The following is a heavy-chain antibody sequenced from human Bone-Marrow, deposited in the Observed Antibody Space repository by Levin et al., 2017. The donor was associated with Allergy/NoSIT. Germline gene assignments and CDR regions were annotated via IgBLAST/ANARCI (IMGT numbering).Heavy chain of an antibody. CDR2: ISGSGGYI. CDR1: GFTFSSYY. V-gene: IGHV3-21*06. CDR3: AADRGDGMVV. J-gene: IGHJ6*02. Sequence: RPGGSLRLSCEASGFTFSSYYMNWVRQAPGKGLEWISSISGSGGYIYYTDSLRGRLTTSRDNAKNSLFLQMNRLRDEDTAVYYCAADRGDGMVVWGQGTTVTVSS. D-gene: IGHD1-14*01.